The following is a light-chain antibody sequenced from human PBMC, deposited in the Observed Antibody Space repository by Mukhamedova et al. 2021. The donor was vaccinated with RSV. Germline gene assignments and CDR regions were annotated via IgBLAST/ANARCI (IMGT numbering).Light chain of an antibody. CDR3: HSRDMSGNHQL. Sequence: QKPGQAPVVVVYGENSRPSGIPGRFSGSRSGTTASLTITGAQAEDEADYYCHSRDMSGNHQLFGEGTTVTVL. CDR2: GEN. V-gene: IGLV3-19*01. J-gene: IGLJ2*01.